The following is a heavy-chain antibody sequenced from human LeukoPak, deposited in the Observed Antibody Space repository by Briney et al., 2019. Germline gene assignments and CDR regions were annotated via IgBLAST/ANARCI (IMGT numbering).Heavy chain of an antibody. CDR2: IKGDGIST. Sequence: PGGSLRLSCAASGFAFSSNWMHWVRPAPEQGLVWVSRIKGDGISTNYADSVKGRFTISRDIAKNTLYLQMNSLRAEDTGVYYCAKDHYWSIDYWGRGTLVTVSS. D-gene: IGHD3-3*01. CDR3: AKDHYWSIDY. V-gene: IGHV3-74*01. J-gene: IGHJ4*02. CDR1: GFAFSSNW.